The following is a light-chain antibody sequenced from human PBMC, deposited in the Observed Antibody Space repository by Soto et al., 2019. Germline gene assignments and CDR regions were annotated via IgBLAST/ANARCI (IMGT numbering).Light chain of an antibody. J-gene: IGLJ3*02. Sequence: QAVVTQPPSASGTPGQRVTISCSGSRSNIGSNTVNWYQQLPGTAPKLLIYSNNQRPSGVPDRFSGSKSGTSASLAISGLQSEDEDEYYCAVWDDSLNGWVFGGGTQLTVL. V-gene: IGLV1-44*01. CDR3: AVWDDSLNGWV. CDR2: SNN. CDR1: RSNIGSNT.